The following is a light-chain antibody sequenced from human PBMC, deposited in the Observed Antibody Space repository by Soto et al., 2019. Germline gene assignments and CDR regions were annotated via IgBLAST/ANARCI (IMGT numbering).Light chain of an antibody. CDR1: SSDVGAYNY. CDR2: EVS. J-gene: IGLJ2*01. CDR3: SSYTRNSTLV. V-gene: IGLV2-14*01. Sequence: QSALTQPASVSGSPGQSITISCTGTSSDVGAYNYVSWYQQHPGKAPKLMIYEVSNRPSGVSNRFSGSKSGNTASLTISGLQAEDEADYYCSSYTRNSTLVFGGGTKVTGL.